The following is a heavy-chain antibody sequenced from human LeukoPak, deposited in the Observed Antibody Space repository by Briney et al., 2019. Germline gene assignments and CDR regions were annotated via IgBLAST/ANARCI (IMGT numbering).Heavy chain of an antibody. D-gene: IGHD5-18*01. CDR1: GFTFSRST. CDR3: ARGESYGSL. CDR2: ISSSSTYI. J-gene: IGHJ4*02. Sequence: GGSLRLSCAVSGFTFSRSTMNWVRQAPGRGLEWVSSISSSSTYIYYADSVKGRFTISRDNAKNSLYLQMNSLRDEDTAVYYCARGESYGSLRGQGTLVTVSS. V-gene: IGHV3-21*01.